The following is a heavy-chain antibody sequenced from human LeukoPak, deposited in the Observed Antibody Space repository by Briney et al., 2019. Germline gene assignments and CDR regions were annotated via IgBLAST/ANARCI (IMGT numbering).Heavy chain of an antibody. Sequence: GGSLRLSCAASGFTFSSYDMYWVRQAPGKGLEWVAIISYDGSDKYYADSVKRRFTISRDNSKNALFLQMDSLRPEDKAVYYGAKDNGWQTQLGGYYYYYGMDVWGQGTTVTVSS. CDR2: ISYDGSDK. CDR1: GFTFSSYD. D-gene: IGHD6-6*01. CDR3: AKDNGWQTQLGGYYYYYGMDV. J-gene: IGHJ6*02. V-gene: IGHV3-30*18.